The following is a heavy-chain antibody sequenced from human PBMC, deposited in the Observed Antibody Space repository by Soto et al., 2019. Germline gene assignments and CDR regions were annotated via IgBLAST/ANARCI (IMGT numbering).Heavy chain of an antibody. CDR3: DTYRKCFKI. V-gene: IGHV4-30-2*01. Sequence: SETLSLTCAVSGGYISGGYYSWSWLRQPPGQGLEWIGFIYNSGSTYYNSSLRCRATIWVDRSKNHFFLHLTPVTVEDTAVYNGDTYRKCFKIWGQGT. J-gene: IGHJ3*02. CDR2: IYNSGST. CDR1: GGYISGGYYS.